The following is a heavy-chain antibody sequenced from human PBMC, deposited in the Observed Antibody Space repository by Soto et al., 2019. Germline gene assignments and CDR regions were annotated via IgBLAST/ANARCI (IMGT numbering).Heavy chain of an antibody. D-gene: IGHD3-10*01. CDR3: ARPMVRGVIIYGMDV. J-gene: IGHJ6*02. CDR1: GGTFSSYT. CDR2: IIPILGIA. Sequence: SVKVSCKASGGTFSSYTISWVRQAPGQGLEWMGRIIPILGIANYAQKFQGRVTITADKSTSTAYMELSSLRSEDTAVYYCARPMVRGVIIYGMDVWGQGTTVTVSS. V-gene: IGHV1-69*02.